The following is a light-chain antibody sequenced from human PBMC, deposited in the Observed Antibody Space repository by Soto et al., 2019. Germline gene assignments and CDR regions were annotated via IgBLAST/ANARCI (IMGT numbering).Light chain of an antibody. J-gene: IGKJ4*01. V-gene: IGKV3-15*01. CDR3: QQYNNWPRAT. CDR1: QSISSN. Sequence: EIVMTQSPTTLSVSPGERATLSCRASQSISSNLAWYQQKPGQAPRLLMFRTSSRATGFPARFSGSGSGTEFNLTISSLQSEDFGVYYCQQYNNWPRATFGAGTKVDI. CDR2: RTS.